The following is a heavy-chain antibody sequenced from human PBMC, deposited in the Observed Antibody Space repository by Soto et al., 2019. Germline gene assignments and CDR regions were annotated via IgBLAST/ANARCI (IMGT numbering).Heavy chain of an antibody. CDR3: AKSGGSYYLYDAFDM. D-gene: IGHD1-26*01. Sequence: QVQLVESGGGVVQPERSLRLSCAASGFTFSDYGMHWVRQAPGKGLEWVAVISYDGSNKYYADSVKGRFTISRDDSKNTLYLQMNSLRAEDTAVYYCAKSGGSYYLYDAFDMWGQGTMVTVSS. V-gene: IGHV3-30*18. CDR1: GFTFSDYG. CDR2: ISYDGSNK. J-gene: IGHJ3*02.